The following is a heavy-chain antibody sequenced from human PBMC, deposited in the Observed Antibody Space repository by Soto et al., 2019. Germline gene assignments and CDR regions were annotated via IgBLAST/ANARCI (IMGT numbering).Heavy chain of an antibody. J-gene: IGHJ4*02. Sequence: GASVKLYCQASCYTFTIYGISWVRQAPRQGLEWMGWISAYNGNTNYAQKLQGRVTMTTDTSTSTAYMELRSLRSDDTAVYYCARDPFRELLIPGGLGYWGQGTLVTVSS. CDR3: ARDPFRELLIPGGLGY. CDR1: CYTFTIYG. CDR2: ISAYNGNT. D-gene: IGHD1-26*01. V-gene: IGHV1-18*01.